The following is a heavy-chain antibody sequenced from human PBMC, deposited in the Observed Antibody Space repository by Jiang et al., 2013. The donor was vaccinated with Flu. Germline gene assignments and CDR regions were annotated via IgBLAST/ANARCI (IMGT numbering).Heavy chain of an antibody. Sequence: GAEVKRPGTSVKVSCLASGFTFTGYQIDWVRQAPGQGPEWMGRINPKNGDTYYAQKFQGWVTMTRDTSINTAYMELNRLKTDDTAVYYCTRVPPPIGGYYYYGMDVWGQGTSVTVSS. D-gene: IGHD3-16*01. CDR1: GFTFTGYQ. CDR2: INPKNGDT. CDR3: TRVPPPIGGYYYYGMDV. V-gene: IGHV1-2*04. J-gene: IGHJ6*02.